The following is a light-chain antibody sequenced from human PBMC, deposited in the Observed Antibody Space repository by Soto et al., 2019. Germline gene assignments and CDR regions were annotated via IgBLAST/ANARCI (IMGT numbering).Light chain of an antibody. CDR1: QRLASTY. V-gene: IGKV3-20*01. J-gene: IGKJ4*01. CDR3: HQYGNVPLT. Sequence: EIVLTQYPGTLSLSPGERVTLSCKASQRLASTYLAWYQQKPGQAPRLLIYGASSRAAGIPDRFSGSGSGTDFSLTISRLEPEDFVLYFCHQYGNVPLTFGGGTKVEIK. CDR2: GAS.